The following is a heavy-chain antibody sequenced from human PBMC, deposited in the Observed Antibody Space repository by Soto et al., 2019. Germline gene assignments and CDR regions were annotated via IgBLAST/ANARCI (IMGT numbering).Heavy chain of an antibody. CDR1: GGSISSYY. J-gene: IGHJ4*02. V-gene: IGHV4-59*01. CDR3: ARSSYSSSFSY. Sequence: QVQLQESGPGLVKPSETLSLTCTVSGGSISSYYWSWIRQPPGKGLEWIGYIYYSGSTNYNPSLKSRVTISVDTFKNQFSLKLSSVTAADTAVYYCARSSYSSSFSYWGQGTLVTVSS. D-gene: IGHD6-6*01. CDR2: IYYSGST.